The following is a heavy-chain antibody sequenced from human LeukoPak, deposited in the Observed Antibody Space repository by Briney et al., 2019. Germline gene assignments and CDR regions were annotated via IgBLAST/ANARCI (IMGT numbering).Heavy chain of an antibody. Sequence: GGSLRLSCAASGFTVSSNYMYWVRQAPGKGLEWVSGISAAGGNSFYADSVKGRFTISRDNSNNTLHLQMNNMRVEDTAVYYCAKTQVVYYFDYWGQGNLVTVSS. J-gene: IGHJ4*02. V-gene: IGHV3-53*01. CDR3: AKTQVVYYFDY. CDR2: ISAAGGNS. D-gene: IGHD2-8*02. CDR1: GFTVSSNY.